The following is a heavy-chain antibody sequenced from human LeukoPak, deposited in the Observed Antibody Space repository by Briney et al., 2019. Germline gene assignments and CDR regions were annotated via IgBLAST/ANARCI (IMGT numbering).Heavy chain of an antibody. CDR2: ISGSGGST. CDR3: AKDAAFYYDSSGEDY. Sequence: SGGSLRLSCAASGFTFSSYAMSWVRQAPGKGLEWVSAISGSGGSTYYADSVKGRFTISRDNSKNTLYLQMNSLRAGDTAVYYCAKDAAFYYDSSGEDYWGQGTLVTVSS. V-gene: IGHV3-23*01. D-gene: IGHD3-22*01. CDR1: GFTFSSYA. J-gene: IGHJ4*02.